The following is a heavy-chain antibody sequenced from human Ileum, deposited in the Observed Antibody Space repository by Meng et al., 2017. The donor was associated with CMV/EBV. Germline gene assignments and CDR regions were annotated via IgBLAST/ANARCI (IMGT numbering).Heavy chain of an antibody. CDR3: AHRTTVTSVDY. Sequence: CTFSGFSLSTSGVVVGWVRQTPGKALEWLGFIYWNDDKRYSPSLKSRLTITMDTSKNQVVLIMTNMDPVDTATYYCAHRTTVTSVDYWGQGTLVTVSS. V-gene: IGHV2-5*01. D-gene: IGHD4-11*01. J-gene: IGHJ4*02. CDR1: GFSLSTSGVV. CDR2: IYWNDDK.